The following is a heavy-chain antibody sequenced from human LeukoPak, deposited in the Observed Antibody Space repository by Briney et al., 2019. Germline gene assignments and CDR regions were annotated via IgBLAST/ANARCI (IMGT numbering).Heavy chain of an antibody. J-gene: IGHJ4*02. Sequence: GGSLRLSCAASGFTFSSYEMNWVRQAPGKGLEWVSYISSSGSTIYYADSVKGRFTISRDNSKNTLYLQMNSLRAEDTAVYYCAKDKVMYSSSWYWWGQGTLVTVSS. CDR1: GFTFSSYE. CDR3: AKDKVMYSSSWYW. V-gene: IGHV3-48*03. CDR2: ISSSGSTI. D-gene: IGHD6-13*01.